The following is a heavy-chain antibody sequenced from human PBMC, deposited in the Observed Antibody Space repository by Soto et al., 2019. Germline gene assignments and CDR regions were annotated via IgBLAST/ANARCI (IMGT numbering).Heavy chain of an antibody. D-gene: IGHD2-15*01. V-gene: IGHV4-39*01. Sequence: PSETLSLTCSVSGYSVASSDYYCAWIREPPGKGLEWIGSMFYSGLTYYNPSLKSRVTLSVDTSKNQFSVRLNSVTAADTAVYYCAPLSVSLSGPYGIHVWGQGTTVTVSS. CDR3: APLSVSLSGPYGIHV. J-gene: IGHJ6*02. CDR2: MFYSGLT. CDR1: GYSVASSDYY.